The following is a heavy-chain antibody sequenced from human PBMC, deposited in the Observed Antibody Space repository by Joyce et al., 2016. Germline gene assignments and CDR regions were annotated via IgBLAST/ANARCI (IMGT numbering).Heavy chain of an antibody. J-gene: IGHJ3*02. CDR1: GYIFTTSG. D-gene: IGHD3-22*01. Sequence: QVQLVQSGSEVQKPGASVEVSCKASGYIFTTSGISWVRQATGQGFEWMGGISAHRGNKKYAQKCQGRVTMTIDTSTSTAYKELESMRSDDTAVYYCARDIHYYNSSGYYWGAFDIWGQGTMVSVSS. CDR2: ISAHRGNK. V-gene: IGHV1-18*01. CDR3: ARDIHYYNSSGYYWGAFDI.